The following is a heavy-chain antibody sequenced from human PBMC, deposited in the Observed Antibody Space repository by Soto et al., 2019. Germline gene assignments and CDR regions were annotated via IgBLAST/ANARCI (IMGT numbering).Heavy chain of an antibody. J-gene: IGHJ4*02. CDR2: INTGSGYT. D-gene: IGHD2-8*02. CDR3: ARDRVYTGGSDADY. CDR1: GYTFSNYA. V-gene: IGHV1-18*01. Sequence: TVRVSCKTSGYTFSNYAISWVRQAPGQGLEWLGWINTGSGYTNYAHDRVTMTKDASTYTAYLEVTSLRSDDTAIYYCARDRVYTGGSDADYWGQGTLVTVSS.